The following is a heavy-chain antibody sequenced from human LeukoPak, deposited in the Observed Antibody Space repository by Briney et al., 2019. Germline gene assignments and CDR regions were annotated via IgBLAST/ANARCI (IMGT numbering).Heavy chain of an antibody. J-gene: IGHJ6*02. V-gene: IGHV1-24*01. Sequence: GASVKVSCKVSGYTLTELSMHWVRQAPGKGLEWMGGFDPEDGETIYAQKFQGRVTMTEDTSTDTAYMELSSLRSEDTAVYYCATHYCSSTSCYALPMDVWGQGTTVTVSS. CDR1: GYTLTELS. CDR2: FDPEDGET. D-gene: IGHD2-2*01. CDR3: ATHYCSSTSCYALPMDV.